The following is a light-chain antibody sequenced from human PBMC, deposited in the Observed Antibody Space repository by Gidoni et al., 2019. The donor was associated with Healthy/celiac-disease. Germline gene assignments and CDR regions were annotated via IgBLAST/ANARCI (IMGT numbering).Light chain of an antibody. CDR2: DNN. CDR3: GTWDSSLSARV. Sequence: QSVLTQPPSVSAAPGQKVTISCSGSSSNLGNNYVSWYQQLPGTAPKLLIYDNNKRPSGIPDRFSGSKSGTSATLGITGLRTGDEADYYCGTWDSSLSARVFGGGTKLTVL. CDR1: SSNLGNNY. J-gene: IGLJ3*02. V-gene: IGLV1-51*01.